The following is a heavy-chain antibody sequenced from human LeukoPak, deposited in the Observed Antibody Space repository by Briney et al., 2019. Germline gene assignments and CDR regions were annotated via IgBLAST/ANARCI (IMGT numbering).Heavy chain of an antibody. D-gene: IGHD6-13*01. CDR1: GGSFSGYY. J-gene: IGHJ6*03. CDR2: INHSGST. V-gene: IGHV4-34*01. Sequence: PSETLSLTCAVYGGSFSGYYWSWIRQPPGKGLEWIGEINHSGSTNYNPSLKSRVTISVDTSKNQFSLKLSSVTAADTAVYYCARAGSSWYEYYYYYYYMDVWGKGTTVTVSS. CDR3: ARAGSSWYEYYYYYYYMDV.